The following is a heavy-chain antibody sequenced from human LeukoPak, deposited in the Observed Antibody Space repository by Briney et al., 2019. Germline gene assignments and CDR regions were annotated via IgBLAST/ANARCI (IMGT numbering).Heavy chain of an antibody. V-gene: IGHV3-33*01. D-gene: IGHD3-10*01. Sequence: EGSLRLSCAASGFTFSSYGMHWVRQAPGKGLEWVAVIWYDGSNKYYADSVKGRFTISRDNSKNTLYLQMNSLRAEDTAVYYCARGPLWFGESAFDYWGQGTLVTVSS. J-gene: IGHJ4*02. CDR1: GFTFSSYG. CDR2: IWYDGSNK. CDR3: ARGPLWFGESAFDY.